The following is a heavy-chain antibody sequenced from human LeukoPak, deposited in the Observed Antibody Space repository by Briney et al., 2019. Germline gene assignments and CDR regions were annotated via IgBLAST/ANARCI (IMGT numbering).Heavy chain of an antibody. CDR3: ARHGLPGRLYHGLRYYYYYYYMDV. V-gene: IGHV4-34*01. Sequence: SETLSLTCAVYGGSFSGYYWSWIRQPPGKGLEWIGEINHSGSTNYNPSLKSRVTISVDTSKNQFSLKLSSVTAADTAVYYCARHGLPGRLYHGLRYYYYYYYMDVWGKGTTVTVSS. D-gene: IGHD3/OR15-3a*01. CDR1: GGSFSGYY. CDR2: INHSGST. J-gene: IGHJ6*03.